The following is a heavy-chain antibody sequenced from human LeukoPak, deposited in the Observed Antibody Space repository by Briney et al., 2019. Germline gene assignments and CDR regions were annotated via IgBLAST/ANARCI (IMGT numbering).Heavy chain of an antibody. CDR1: GGSISSSSYY. V-gene: IGHV4-39*07. Sequence: SETLSLTCTVSGGSISSSSYYWGWIRQPPGKGLEWIGSIYYSGSTYYNPSLKSRVIISVDTSKNQFSLKLSSVTAADTAVYYCASGYCSSTSCYDAFDIRGQGTMVTVSS. D-gene: IGHD2-2*03. CDR2: IYYSGST. J-gene: IGHJ3*02. CDR3: ASGYCSSTSCYDAFDI.